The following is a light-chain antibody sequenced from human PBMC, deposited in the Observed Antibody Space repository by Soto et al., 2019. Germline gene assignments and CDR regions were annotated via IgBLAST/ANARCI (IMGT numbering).Light chain of an antibody. V-gene: IGLV3-21*04. Sequence: YELTQPPSVSVAPGKTARITCGGNNIGSKSVHWYQQKPGQAPVLVIYYDSDRPSGIPERFSGSNSGNTATLTISRVEAGDEADYYCQVWDSSSAHYVFGTGTKLTVL. J-gene: IGLJ1*01. CDR3: QVWDSSSAHYV. CDR2: YDS. CDR1: NIGSKS.